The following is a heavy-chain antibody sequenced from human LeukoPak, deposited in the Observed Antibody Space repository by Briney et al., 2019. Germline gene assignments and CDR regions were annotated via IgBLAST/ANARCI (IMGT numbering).Heavy chain of an antibody. D-gene: IGHD3-3*01. J-gene: IGHJ4*02. CDR3: ARGSTIFGPYFAY. CDR1: GDSISSGGYL. V-gene: IGHV4-30-4*07. CDR2: LYYTGST. Sequence: SETLSLTCAVSGDSISSGGYLGRWSRQPGGRGVERIGYLYYTGSTYDIPSRKSRVTISLDTYKNVFSLKLTSVTAADTAVYYCARGSTIFGPYFAYWGEGTLVTVSS.